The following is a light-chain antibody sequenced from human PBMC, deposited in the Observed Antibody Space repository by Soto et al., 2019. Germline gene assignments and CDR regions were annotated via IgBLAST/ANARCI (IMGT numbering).Light chain of an antibody. CDR2: IND. Sequence: QSVLTQPPSASGTPGQRVTISCFGSSSNIGSNLVNWYQQLPGTAPKLVIYINDQRPSGVPDRFSGSKSGTSASLAISGLQSEDEADYYCAAWDDRLNSLVFGGGTKLTVL. CDR3: AAWDDRLNSLV. CDR1: SSNIGSNL. V-gene: IGLV1-44*01. J-gene: IGLJ2*01.